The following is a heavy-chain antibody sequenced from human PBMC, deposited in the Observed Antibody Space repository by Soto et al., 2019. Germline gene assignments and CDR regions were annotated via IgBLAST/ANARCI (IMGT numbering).Heavy chain of an antibody. Sequence: GGSLRLSCTASGFTFGDYAMSWFRQAPGKGLEWVGFIRSKAYGGTTEYAASVKGRFTISRDDSKSIAYLQMNSLKTEDTAVYYCTSIRLKGSGWYEHYYYGMDVWGQGTTVTVSS. CDR2: IRSKAYGGTT. CDR1: GFTFGDYA. J-gene: IGHJ6*02. D-gene: IGHD6-19*01. CDR3: TSIRLKGSGWYEHYYYGMDV. V-gene: IGHV3-49*03.